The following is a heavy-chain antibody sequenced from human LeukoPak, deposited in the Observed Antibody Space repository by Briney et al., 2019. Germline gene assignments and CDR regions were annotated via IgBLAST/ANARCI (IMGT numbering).Heavy chain of an antibody. CDR3: SRRNSGSHWGDNYFYMDV. CDR2: ITQNGGT. D-gene: IGHD1-26*01. V-gene: IGHV4-34*01. CDR1: GGSFRGYF. Sequence: SETLSLTCAVYGGSFRGYFWGWVRQTPGKGLEWLGEITQNGGTNYMASLSERLSIFQDVSKKQSSLQLIIVPAADTRVFYCSRRNSGSHWGDNYFYMDVWGKGTTVIVAS. J-gene: IGHJ6*03.